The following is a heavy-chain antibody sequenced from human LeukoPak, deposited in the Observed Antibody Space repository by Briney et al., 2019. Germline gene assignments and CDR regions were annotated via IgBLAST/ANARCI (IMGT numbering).Heavy chain of an antibody. CDR1: GGSISSGGYY. CDR2: IYYSGST. J-gene: IGHJ4*02. V-gene: IGHV4-31*03. D-gene: IGHD3-22*01. CDR3: ARGIGFDSSGYYNPTPPDY. Sequence: SETLSLTCTVSGGSISSGGYYWSWIRQHPGKGLEWIGYIYYSGSTYYNPSLKSRVTISVDTSKNQFSLKLSSVTAADTAVYYCARGIGFDSSGYYNPTPPDYWGQGTLVTVSS.